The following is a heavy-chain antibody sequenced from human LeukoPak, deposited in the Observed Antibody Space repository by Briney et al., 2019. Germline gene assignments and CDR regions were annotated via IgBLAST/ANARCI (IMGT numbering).Heavy chain of an antibody. CDR3: ARAGKLRYFDWLFDAFDI. V-gene: IGHV4-59*01. CDR2: IYYSGST. Sequence: TPSETLSLTCTVSGGSISSYYWSWIRQPPGKGLEWIGYIYYSGSTNYNPSLKSRVTISVDTSKNQFSLKLSSVTAADTAVYYCARAGKLRYFDWLFDAFDIWGQGTMVTVSS. D-gene: IGHD3-9*01. CDR1: GGSISSYY. J-gene: IGHJ3*02.